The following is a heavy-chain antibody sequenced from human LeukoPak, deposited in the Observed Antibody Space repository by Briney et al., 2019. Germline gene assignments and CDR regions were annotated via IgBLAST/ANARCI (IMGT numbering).Heavy chain of an antibody. V-gene: IGHV3-30-3*01. CDR2: ISYDGSKK. CDR3: AKDATGGRYFDY. D-gene: IGHD3-9*01. CDR1: GFTFSNYV. Sequence: GGSLRLSCAASGFTFSNYVIHWVRQAPGKGLEWVAVISYDGSKKYYADSVKGRFTISRDNSKNTLYLQMNSLRAEDTAVYYCAKDATGGRYFDYWGQGTLVTVSS. J-gene: IGHJ4*02.